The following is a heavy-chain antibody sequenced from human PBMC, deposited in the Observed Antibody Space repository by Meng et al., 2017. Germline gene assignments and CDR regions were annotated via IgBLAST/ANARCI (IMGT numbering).Heavy chain of an antibody. Sequence: ASVKVSCKASGYTFTSYGISWVRQAPGQGLEWMGWISAYNGNTNYAQKLQGRVTMTTDTSTSTAYMELRSLRSDDTAVYYCARAGHIVVVTAPRRFAFDIWGQGTMVTVSS. V-gene: IGHV1-18*01. CDR3: ARAGHIVVVTAPRRFAFDI. CDR2: ISAYNGNT. CDR1: GYTFTSYG. D-gene: IGHD2-21*02. J-gene: IGHJ3*02.